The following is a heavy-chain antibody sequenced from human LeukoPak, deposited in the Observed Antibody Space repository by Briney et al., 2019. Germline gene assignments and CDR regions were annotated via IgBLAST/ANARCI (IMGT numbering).Heavy chain of an antibody. CDR2: IIPIFGTA. V-gene: IGHV1-69*01. CDR3: ARDLRSTTDFDY. J-gene: IGHJ4*02. CDR1: GGTFSSYT. D-gene: IGHD1-1*01. Sequence: SVTVSCKASGGTFSSYTISWVRQAPGQGLEWMGGIIPIFGTANYAQTFQGRVTITADESTSTAYMELSSLRSEDTAVYYCARDLRSTTDFDYWGQGTLVTVSS.